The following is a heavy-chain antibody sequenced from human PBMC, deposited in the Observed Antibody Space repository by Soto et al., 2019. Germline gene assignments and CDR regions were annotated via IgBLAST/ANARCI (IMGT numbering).Heavy chain of an antibody. Sequence: GXSVKVSCTASGYPFTGYYMHWVRQAPGQGLEWMGWINPNSGGTNYAQKFQGRVTMTRDTSISTAYMELSRLRSDDTAVYYCAPAFPESSSWARDDAFDICGQGTMVTVSS. D-gene: IGHD6-13*01. J-gene: IGHJ3*02. CDR3: APAFPESSSWARDDAFDI. CDR1: GYPFTGYY. CDR2: INPNSGGT. V-gene: IGHV1-2*02.